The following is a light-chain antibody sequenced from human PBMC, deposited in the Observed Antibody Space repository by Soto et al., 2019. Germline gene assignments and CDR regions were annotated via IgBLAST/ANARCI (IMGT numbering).Light chain of an antibody. CDR3: QQRDNWPLLT. CDR2: DTS. Sequence: EIVLTQSPDTLSLYAGERATLSCSASQTISHYLAWYQQKPGQPPRLLIYDTSTRATGIPARFSGSGSVPVFTLTIRSLEPEDSAIYHCQQRDNWPLLTLGGGIKVLIK. J-gene: IGKJ4*01. V-gene: IGKV3-11*01. CDR1: QTISHY.